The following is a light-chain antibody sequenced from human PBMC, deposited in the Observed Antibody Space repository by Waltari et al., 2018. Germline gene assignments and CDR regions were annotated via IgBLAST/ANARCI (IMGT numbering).Light chain of an antibody. Sequence: DIQMTQSPSTLSASVGDRVTITCRASQSISSWLAWYQQKPEKDPKLLIYKASSLESGVPSRFSGSGSGTEFTLTIISLQPDDFATYYCQQYNIYSWTFGQGTNVEIK. CDR1: QSISSW. CDR3: QQYNIYSWT. J-gene: IGKJ1*01. CDR2: KAS. V-gene: IGKV1-5*03.